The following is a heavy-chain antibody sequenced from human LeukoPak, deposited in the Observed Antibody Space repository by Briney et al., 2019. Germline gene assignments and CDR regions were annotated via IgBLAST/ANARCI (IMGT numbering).Heavy chain of an antibody. J-gene: IGHJ4*02. Sequence: ASVKVSCTASGYTYTGYYMHWVRQAPGQGLEWMGRINPNSGGTNYAQKFQGRVTMTRDTSISTAYMELSRLRSDDTAVYYCARAGGGNSRKGPDYWGQGTLVTVSS. CDR1: GYTYTGYY. V-gene: IGHV1-2*06. CDR3: ARAGGGNSRKGPDY. D-gene: IGHD4-23*01. CDR2: INPNSGGT.